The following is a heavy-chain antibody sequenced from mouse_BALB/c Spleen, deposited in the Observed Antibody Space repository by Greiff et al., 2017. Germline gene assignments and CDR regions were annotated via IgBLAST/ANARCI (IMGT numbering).Heavy chain of an antibody. J-gene: IGHJ4*01. CDR2: ISYSGST. V-gene: IGHV3-8*02. CDR1: GDSITSGY. D-gene: IGHD2-10*02. CDR3: ARVKYGNYEDYAMDY. Sequence: VQLQQSGPSLVKPSQTLSLTCSVTGDSITSGYWNWIRKFPGNKLEYMGYISYSGSTYYNPSLKSRISITRDTSKNQYYLQLNSVTTEDTATYYCARVKYGNYEDYAMDYWGQGTSVTVSS.